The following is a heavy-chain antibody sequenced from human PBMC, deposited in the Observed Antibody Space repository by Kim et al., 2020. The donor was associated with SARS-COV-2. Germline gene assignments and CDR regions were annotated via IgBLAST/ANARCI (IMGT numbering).Heavy chain of an antibody. J-gene: IGHJ4*02. CDR1: GGSFSGYY. D-gene: IGHD2-15*01. CDR2: INHSGST. CDR3: ARVLEGYCSGGSCYKGFDY. Sequence: SETLSLTCAVYGGSFSGYYWSWIRQPPGKGLEWIGEINHSGSTNYNPSLKSRVTISVDTSKNQFSLKLSSVTAADTAVYYCARVLEGYCSGGSCYKGFDYWGQGTLVTVSS. V-gene: IGHV4-34*01.